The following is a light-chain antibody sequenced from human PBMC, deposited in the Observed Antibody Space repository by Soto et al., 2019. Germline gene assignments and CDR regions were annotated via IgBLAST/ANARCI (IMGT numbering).Light chain of an antibody. V-gene: IGKV1-33*01. CDR2: DAS. Sequence: DIQMTQSPSSLSASVGDRVTINCQASQDINTYLNWYQQKPGKAPNLLIYDASKLETGVPSRFSGGGSGTDFTFTVTSLQAEDIATYFCQNYDNLLLTFGGGTKVEL. CDR1: QDINTY. J-gene: IGKJ4*01. CDR3: QNYDNLLLT.